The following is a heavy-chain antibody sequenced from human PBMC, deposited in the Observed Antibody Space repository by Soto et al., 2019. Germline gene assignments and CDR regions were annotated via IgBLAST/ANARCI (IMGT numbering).Heavy chain of an antibody. CDR1: GYSFTSYW. D-gene: IGHD5-18*01. V-gene: IGHV5-10-1*01. Sequence: GESLKISCKGSGYSFTSYWISWVRQMPWKGLEWMGRIDPSDSYTNYSPSFQGHVTISADKSISTAYLQWSSLKASDTAMYYCARQGTQLWLRDYYYYGMDVLGQGTTVTVSS. CDR3: ARQGTQLWLRDYYYYGMDV. J-gene: IGHJ6*02. CDR2: IDPSDSYT.